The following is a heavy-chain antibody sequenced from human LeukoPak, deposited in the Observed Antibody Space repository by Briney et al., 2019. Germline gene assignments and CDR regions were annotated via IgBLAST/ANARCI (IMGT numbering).Heavy chain of an antibody. Sequence: GESLKISCKTSGYTFTNYWIGWVRQMPGKDLEWMGIIYPGDSDTRYSPSFQGQVTISADKSISTAYLQWSSLKASDTAMYYCARLVDWLLSDYWGQGTLVTVSS. CDR3: ARLVDWLLSDY. CDR1: GYTFTNYW. V-gene: IGHV5-51*01. D-gene: IGHD3-9*01. CDR2: IYPGDSDT. J-gene: IGHJ4*02.